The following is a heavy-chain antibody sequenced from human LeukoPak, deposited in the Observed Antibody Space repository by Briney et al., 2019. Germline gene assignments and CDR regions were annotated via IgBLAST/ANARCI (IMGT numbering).Heavy chain of an antibody. J-gene: IGHJ1*01. Sequence: GGSLRLSCAASGFTFSSYAMSWVRQAPGKGLEWVSTISGSGGSTYFADSVKGRFTISRDNSKNTLYLQMNSLRAEDTAVYYCAKDSAVAGTSPYFQHWGQGTLVTVSS. CDR3: AKDSAVAGTSPYFQH. CDR2: ISGSGGST. D-gene: IGHD6-19*01. CDR1: GFTFSSYA. V-gene: IGHV3-23*01.